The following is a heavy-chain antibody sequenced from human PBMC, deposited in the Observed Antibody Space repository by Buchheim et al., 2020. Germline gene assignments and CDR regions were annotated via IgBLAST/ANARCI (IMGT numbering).Heavy chain of an antibody. CDR3: ARARGYSSSWYRGYYYYYMDV. J-gene: IGHJ6*03. CDR2: INHSGST. Sequence: QVQLQQWGAGLLKPSETLSLTCAVYGGSFSGYYWSWIRQPPGKGLEWIGEINHSGSTNYNPSLKSRVTISVDTSKNKFSLKLSSVTAADTAVYYCARARGYSSSWYRGYYYYYMDVWGKGTT. CDR1: GGSFSGYY. D-gene: IGHD6-13*01. V-gene: IGHV4-34*01.